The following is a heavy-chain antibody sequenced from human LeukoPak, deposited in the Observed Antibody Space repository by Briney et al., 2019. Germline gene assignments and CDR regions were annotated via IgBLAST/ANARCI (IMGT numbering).Heavy chain of an antibody. CDR3: ARSSSWSFDY. D-gene: IGHD6-13*01. CDR2: MSSSGST. CDR1: GGSISPYY. V-gene: IGHV4-59*08. Sequence: SATLSLTCTVSGGSISPYYWSWIRQPPGKGLEWIGYMSSSGSTNYNPSLKSRVTISVDTSKNQFSLRLSSVTAADTAVYYCARSSSWSFDYWGQGTLVTVSS. J-gene: IGHJ4*02.